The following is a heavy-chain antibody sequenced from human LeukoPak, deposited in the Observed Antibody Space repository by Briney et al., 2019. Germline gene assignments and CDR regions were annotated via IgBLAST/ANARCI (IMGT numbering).Heavy chain of an antibody. CDR3: ARSYYDSSVTPTIFDY. J-gene: IGHJ4*02. Sequence: SVKVSCKASGGNFSSYAISWVRQAPGQGLEWMGGIIPIFGTANYAQKFQGRVTITADESTSTAYMELSSLRSEDTAVYYCARSYYDSSVTPTIFDYWGQGTLVTVSS. V-gene: IGHV1-69*13. CDR1: GGNFSSYA. D-gene: IGHD3-22*01. CDR2: IIPIFGTA.